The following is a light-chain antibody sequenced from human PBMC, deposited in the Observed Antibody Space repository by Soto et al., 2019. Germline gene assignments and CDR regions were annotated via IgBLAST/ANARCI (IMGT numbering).Light chain of an antibody. J-gene: IGLJ1*01. CDR3: SSYTNSSTLYV. Sequence: QSLPSHPASVSGSPGHSITISCTGSSSDVGRYNYVSWYQHHPGKAPKLMIYEVSNRPSGVSNRFSGSKSGNTASLTISGLQAEDEADYNCSSYTNSSTLYVFGTGTKVTVL. V-gene: IGLV2-14*01. CDR2: EVS. CDR1: SSDVGRYNY.